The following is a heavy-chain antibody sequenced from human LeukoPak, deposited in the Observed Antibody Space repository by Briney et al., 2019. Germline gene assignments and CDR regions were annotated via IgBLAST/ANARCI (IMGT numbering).Heavy chain of an antibody. D-gene: IGHD2-2*01. CDR1: GYTFTKYG. J-gene: IGHJ4*02. Sequence: ASVTVSCKASGYTFTKYGISWVRQAPGKGVEWVGWISAYSGHTDYAQKFQGRLTITTDTSTSTAYMELRSLRSDDTAVYFCARVGEYCSRSTCLDYWGQGALVTVSS. V-gene: IGHV1-18*01. CDR3: ARVGEYCSRSTCLDY. CDR2: ISAYSGHT.